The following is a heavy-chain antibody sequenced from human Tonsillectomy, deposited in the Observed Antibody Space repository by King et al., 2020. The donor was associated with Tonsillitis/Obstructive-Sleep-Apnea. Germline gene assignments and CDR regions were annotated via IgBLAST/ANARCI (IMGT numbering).Heavy chain of an antibody. CDR3: ARSDTGPWVDH. CDR2: IYWDDDK. CDR1: GFSLSTSRVG. V-gene: IGHV2-5*02. Sequence: ITLKESGPTLVRPPQTLTLTCTFSGFSLSTSRVGVGWIRQPPGKALEWLALIYWDDDKRYSPSLRSRLTITKDTSKNQVVLTVTNMDPVDTATYYCARSDTGPWVDHWGQGTLVTVSS. J-gene: IGHJ4*02. D-gene: IGHD5-18*01.